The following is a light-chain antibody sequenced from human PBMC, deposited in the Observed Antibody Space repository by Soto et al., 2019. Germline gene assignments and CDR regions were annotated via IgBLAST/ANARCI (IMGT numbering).Light chain of an antibody. CDR2: GAS. Sequence: DLQMTQSPSSLSASVGDRVTITCRASQSISNYLNWYQQKPGKAPKLLIYGASRLQSGVPSRFSGSGSGTDFSLTISSLQPEDFAIYYCQQSYNTVTFGQGTRLDIK. V-gene: IGKV1-39*01. CDR1: QSISNY. CDR3: QQSYNTVT. J-gene: IGKJ5*01.